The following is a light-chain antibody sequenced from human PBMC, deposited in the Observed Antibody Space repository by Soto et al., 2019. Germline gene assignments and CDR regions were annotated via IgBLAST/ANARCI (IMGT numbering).Light chain of an antibody. CDR1: NLGNKY. J-gene: IGLJ1*01. CDR3: QAWDRRAAV. Sequence: SYELTQPPSVSVSPGQTASITCSGDNLGNKYACWYQQKPGQSPVLVIYQDNKRPSGIPERFSGSNYGNTATLTISGTQAMDEADYYCQAWDRRAAVFGTGTKVTVL. V-gene: IGLV3-1*01. CDR2: QDN.